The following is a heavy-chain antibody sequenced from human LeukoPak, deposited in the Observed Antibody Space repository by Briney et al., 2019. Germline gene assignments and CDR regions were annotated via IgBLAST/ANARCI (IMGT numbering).Heavy chain of an antibody. CDR2: IIPIFGTA. D-gene: IGHD3-10*01. V-gene: IGHV1-69*05. Sequence: GASVKVSCKASGGTFSSYAISWVRQAPGQGLEWMGGIIPIFGTANYAQKFQGRVTITTDGSTSTAYMELSSLRSEDTAVYYCARVRYYGSGSYNDYWGQGTLVTVSS. J-gene: IGHJ4*02. CDR1: GGTFSSYA. CDR3: ARVRYYGSGSYNDY.